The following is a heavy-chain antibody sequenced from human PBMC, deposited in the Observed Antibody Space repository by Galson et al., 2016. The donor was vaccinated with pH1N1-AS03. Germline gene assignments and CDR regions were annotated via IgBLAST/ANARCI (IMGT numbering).Heavy chain of an antibody. CDR1: GGSIDSGPYY. CDR2: INFSGTT. D-gene: IGHD3-9*01. CDR3: ATGYFDSPDFFDY. J-gene: IGHJ4*02. Sequence: TLSLTCTVSGGSIDSGPYYWVWVRQSPGQGLAWIGSINFSGTTFYTDSLRGRVAMFTDTPRNQFSLILNSVTAADTAVYYCATGYFDSPDFFDYWGQGTLVTVSS. V-gene: IGHV4-39*01.